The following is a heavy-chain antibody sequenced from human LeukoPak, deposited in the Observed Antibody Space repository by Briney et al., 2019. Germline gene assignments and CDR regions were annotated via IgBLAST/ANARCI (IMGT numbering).Heavy chain of an antibody. D-gene: IGHD5-12*01. CDR1: GYTFTGYY. V-gene: IGHV1-2*02. Sequence: ASVKVSCKASGYTFTGYYMHWVRQAPGQGLEWMGWINPNSGGTNYAQKFQGRVTMTRDTSISTAYMELSRLRSGDTAVYYCARGRRGYSGYGALWAYWGQGTLVTVSS. J-gene: IGHJ4*02. CDR2: INPNSGGT. CDR3: ARGRRGYSGYGALWAY.